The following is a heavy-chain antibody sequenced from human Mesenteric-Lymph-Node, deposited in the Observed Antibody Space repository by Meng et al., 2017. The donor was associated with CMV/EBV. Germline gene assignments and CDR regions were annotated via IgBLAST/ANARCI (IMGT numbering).Heavy chain of an antibody. CDR3: ASAGIAVAGSRGWFDL. V-gene: IGHV4-59*01. J-gene: IGHJ5*02. CDR1: GCSISSYY. CDR2: LYFSGST. D-gene: IGHD6-19*01. Sequence: GSLRLSCTVSGCSISSYYWSWIRQPPGKGLEWIGYLYFSGSTNYNPSLKSRVTISVDRSKNQLSLKLRSVTAAATAVYYCASAGIAVAGSRGWFDLWGQGTLVTVSS.